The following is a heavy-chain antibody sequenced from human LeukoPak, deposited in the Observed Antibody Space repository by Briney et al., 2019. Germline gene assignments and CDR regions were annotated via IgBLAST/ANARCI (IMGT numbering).Heavy chain of an antibody. CDR1: GFTFSSYA. V-gene: IGHV3-33*01. D-gene: IGHD1-26*01. CDR3: ARHGSGSRFFDPCDH. J-gene: IGHJ4*02. Sequence: GRSLRLSCAASGFTFSSYAMHWVRQAPGKGLEWVALIWNDGRNKYYADSVKGRFTISRDNSKNTLYLQMVSPRAEDTAVYYCARHGSGSRFFDPCDHWGQGTLVTVSS. CDR2: IWNDGRNK.